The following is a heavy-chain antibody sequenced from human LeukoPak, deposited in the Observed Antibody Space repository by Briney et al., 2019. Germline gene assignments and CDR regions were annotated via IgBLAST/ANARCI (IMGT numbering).Heavy chain of an antibody. CDR2: INQSGYT. D-gene: IGHD6-19*01. CDR3: TRAVAGHPD. V-gene: IGHV4-34*01. CDR1: GVAFSNYY. Sequence: PSETLSLTCAVSGVAFSNYYWSWVRQSPRKGLEWIGEINQSGYTNYNPSLKSRVTMSIDTSKNQFSLMLTSVTAADTAVYYCTRAVAGHPDWGQGTLVTVSS. J-gene: IGHJ4*02.